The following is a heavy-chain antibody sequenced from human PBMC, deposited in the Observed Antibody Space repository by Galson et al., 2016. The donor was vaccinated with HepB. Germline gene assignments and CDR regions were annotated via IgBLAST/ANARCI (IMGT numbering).Heavy chain of an antibody. D-gene: IGHD1-14*01. Sequence: SETLSLTCAVSGGSFSGYYWSWIRQPPGKGLEWIGEINDSGSTNYNPSLKSRVTISVDTSRNQFSLTLISVTAADTAVYYCARTGYYYSYYYMDVWGNGTTVTVPS. J-gene: IGHJ6*03. CDR2: INDSGST. V-gene: IGHV4-34*01. CDR3: ARTGYYYSYYYMDV. CDR1: GGSFSGYY.